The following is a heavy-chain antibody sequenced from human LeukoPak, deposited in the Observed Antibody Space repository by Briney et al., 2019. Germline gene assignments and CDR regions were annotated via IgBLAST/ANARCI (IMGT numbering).Heavy chain of an antibody. CDR3: AREFQQLPYY. CDR1: GFTFSSYA. CDR2: ISYDGSNK. V-gene: IGHV3-30-3*01. D-gene: IGHD6-13*01. J-gene: IGHJ4*02. Sequence: PGGSLRLSCAASGFTFSSYAMHWVRQAPGKGLEWVAVISYDGSNKYYADSVKGRFTISRDDAKNSLYLQMNSLRAEDTAVYYCAREFQQLPYYWGQGTLVTVSS.